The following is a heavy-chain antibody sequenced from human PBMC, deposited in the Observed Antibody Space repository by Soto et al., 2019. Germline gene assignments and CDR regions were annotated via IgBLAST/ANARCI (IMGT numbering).Heavy chain of an antibody. D-gene: IGHD3-10*01. CDR3: AREFASGSPNYDY. V-gene: IGHV3-23*01. CDR1: GVTFSSYA. J-gene: IGHJ4*02. CDR2: FTNYGAT. Sequence: GGSLRLSCASSGVTFSSYAMSWVRQAPGRGLEWVSTFTNYGATFYADSVKGRFTISRDNSKNTLYLQMNSLRAEDTALYYCAREFASGSPNYDYWGLGTLVTVSS.